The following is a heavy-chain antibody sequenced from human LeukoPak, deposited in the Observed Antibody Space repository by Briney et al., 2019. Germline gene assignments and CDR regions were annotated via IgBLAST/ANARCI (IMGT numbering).Heavy chain of an antibody. D-gene: IGHD3-16*01. Sequence: PGGSLRLSCAASGFTFSSYGMHWVRQAPGKGLEWVAVIWYDGSNKYYADSVKGRFTISRDNSKNMLYLQMNSLRAEDTAVYYCARGLVYYYYGMDVWGKGTTVTVSS. V-gene: IGHV3-33*01. CDR3: ARGLVYYYYGMDV. CDR2: IWYDGSNK. CDR1: GFTFSSYG. J-gene: IGHJ6*04.